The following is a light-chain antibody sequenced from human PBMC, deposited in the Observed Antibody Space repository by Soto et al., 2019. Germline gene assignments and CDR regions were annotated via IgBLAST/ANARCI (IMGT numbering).Light chain of an antibody. Sequence: EFVLTQSPGTLSLSPGERATLSCRASQTVSNNYLAWYQQKPGQAPRLLIYGASTRATGIPARFSGSGSGTEFTLTISSLQSEDFAVYYCQQYNNWPRTFGQGTKVDI. J-gene: IGKJ1*01. CDR3: QQYNNWPRT. V-gene: IGKV3-15*01. CDR1: QTVSNN. CDR2: GAS.